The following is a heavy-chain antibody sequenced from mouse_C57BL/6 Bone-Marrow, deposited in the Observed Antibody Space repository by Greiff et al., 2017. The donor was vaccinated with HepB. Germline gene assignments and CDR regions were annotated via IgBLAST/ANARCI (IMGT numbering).Heavy chain of an antibody. V-gene: IGHV12-3*01. Sequence: VQLQESGPGLVKPSQSLFLTCSITGFPITSGYYWIWIRQSPVKPLEWMGYITHSGETFYNPSLQSPISITRETSKNQFFLQLNSVTTEDTAMYYCAGVTLITTVVARYYAMDYWGQGTSVTVSS. CDR1: GFPITSGYY. D-gene: IGHD1-1*01. CDR2: ITHSGET. CDR3: AGVTLITTVVARYYAMDY. J-gene: IGHJ4*01.